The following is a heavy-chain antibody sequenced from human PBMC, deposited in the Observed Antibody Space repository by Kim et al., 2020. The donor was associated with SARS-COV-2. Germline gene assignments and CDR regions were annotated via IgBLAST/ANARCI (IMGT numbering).Heavy chain of an antibody. CDR1: GFTFSNAW. J-gene: IGHJ6*03. V-gene: IGHV3-15*01. D-gene: IGHD3-10*01. Sequence: GGSLRLSCAASGFTFSNAWMSWVRQAPGKGLEWVGRIKSKTDGGTTDYAAPVKGRFTISRDDSKNTLYLQMNSLKTEDTAVYYCTTEKKRFGELLMLDYYYLAVWGKGTTVTVSS. CDR2: IKSKTDGGTT. CDR3: TTEKKRFGELLMLDYYYLAV.